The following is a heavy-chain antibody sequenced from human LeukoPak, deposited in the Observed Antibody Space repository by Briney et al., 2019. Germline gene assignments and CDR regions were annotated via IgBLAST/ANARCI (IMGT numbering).Heavy chain of an antibody. Sequence: ASVTVSCKTSGYTFIDYYIHWIRQAPGQGLEWVGWINPNSGDTDYAQKFQGRVTVTRDTSISTAYMELGRLRSDDTAVYYCARKSVAATPRDIVYQYYSMDVWGKGTTVTASS. J-gene: IGHJ6*03. CDR3: ARKSVAATPRDIVYQYYSMDV. V-gene: IGHV1-2*02. CDR2: INPNSGDT. D-gene: IGHD2-15*01. CDR1: GYTFIDYY.